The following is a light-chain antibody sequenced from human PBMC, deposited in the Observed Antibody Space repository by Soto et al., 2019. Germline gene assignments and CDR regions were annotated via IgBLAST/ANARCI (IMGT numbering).Light chain of an antibody. CDR2: GYN. V-gene: IGLV1-40*01. Sequence: QSVLTQPPSVSGAPGQRVTISCTGSSSNIGAGYDVHWYQQLPGTAPKLLVYGYNNRPSGVPDRFSVSKSGPSASLTITGLQTEDEAEYYCQSYDSSLSAWVFGGGTQLTVL. CDR1: SSNIGAGYD. CDR3: QSYDSSLSAWV. J-gene: IGLJ2*01.